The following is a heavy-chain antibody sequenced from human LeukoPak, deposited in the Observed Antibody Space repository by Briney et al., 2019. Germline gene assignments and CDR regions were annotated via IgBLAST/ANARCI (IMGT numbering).Heavy chain of an antibody. CDR2: IYNDGST. Sequence: PGGSLRLSCAASGLTVSSSYMSWVRQAPGKGLEWVSIIYNDGSTYYADSMKGRFTISRDNSKNTLYLQMNSLRAEDTAVYYCAKDFMVRGVIRPDYWGQGTLVTVSS. CDR1: GLTVSSSY. V-gene: IGHV3-53*01. J-gene: IGHJ4*02. D-gene: IGHD3-10*01. CDR3: AKDFMVRGVIRPDY.